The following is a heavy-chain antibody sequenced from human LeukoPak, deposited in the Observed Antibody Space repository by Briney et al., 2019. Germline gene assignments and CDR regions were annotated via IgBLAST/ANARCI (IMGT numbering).Heavy chain of an antibody. J-gene: IGHJ4*02. D-gene: IGHD3-22*01. CDR2: ISSSSSYI. CDR1: GFTFSSYS. V-gene: IGHV3-21*01. CDR3: AIIWNYYDSSGYSD. Sequence: GGSXXLSCAXSGFTFSSYSMNWVRQAPGKGLEWVSSISSSSSYIYYADSVKGRFTISRENAKNSVYMQMKRLRDEDTAVYYCAIIWNYYDSSGYSDWGQGTLVTVSS.